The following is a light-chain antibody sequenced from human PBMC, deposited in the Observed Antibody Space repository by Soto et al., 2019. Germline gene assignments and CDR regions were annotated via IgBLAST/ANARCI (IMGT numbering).Light chain of an antibody. Sequence: QSALTQPASVSGSPGQSITISCTGSSSDIGSYDFVSWYQQYPGKAPKLAIFEVNKRHSGISDRFSGAKAGNTASLTISGLQADDEAVYYCCAYAGSNILGFGGGTKLTVL. CDR3: CAYAGSNILG. J-gene: IGLJ2*01. CDR1: SSDIGSYDF. CDR2: EVN. V-gene: IGLV2-23*02.